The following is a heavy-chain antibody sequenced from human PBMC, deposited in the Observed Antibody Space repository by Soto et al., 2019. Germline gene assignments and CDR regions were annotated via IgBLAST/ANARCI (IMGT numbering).Heavy chain of an antibody. D-gene: IGHD1-7*01. J-gene: IGHJ6*03. V-gene: IGHV3-13*01. CDR2: TGAAGDT. CDR1: GFTFSSYD. Sequence: EVQLVESGGGLVQPGGSLRLSCAASGFTFSSYDMHWVRQATGKGLEWVSSTGAAGDTSYPGSVKGRFTISRENAKNTLDRKMNMLRAGDTAVYYCASGGTRSFYYMDVWGKGTTVTVSS. CDR3: ASGGTRSFYYMDV.